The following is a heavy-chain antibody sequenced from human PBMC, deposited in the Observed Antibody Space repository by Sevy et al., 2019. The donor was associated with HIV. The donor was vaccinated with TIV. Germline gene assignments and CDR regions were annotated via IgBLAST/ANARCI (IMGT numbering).Heavy chain of an antibody. D-gene: IGHD6-25*01. CDR1: GYTFISYG. CDR2: ISANNGNT. J-gene: IGHJ3*02. CDR3: ARAAAGRKGDAFDI. Sequence: ASVKVSCKASGYTFISYGITWVRQAPGQGLEWVGWISANNGNTNFAQNFKGRVTLTTDMFTRTAYMELRSLISDDTAVYYCARAAAGRKGDAFDIWGQGTTVTVSS. V-gene: IGHV1-18*01.